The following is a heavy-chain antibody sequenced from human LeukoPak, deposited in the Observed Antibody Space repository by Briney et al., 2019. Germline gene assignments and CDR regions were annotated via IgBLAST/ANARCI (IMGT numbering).Heavy chain of an antibody. CDR2: ISGYNGNT. V-gene: IGHV1-18*01. D-gene: IGHD2-2*01. J-gene: IGHJ4*02. Sequence: ASVKVSCKASGYTFTSYGISWVRQAPGQGLEWMGWISGYNGNTNYAQNLQGRVTMTTDTSTSTAYMDLRSLRSDDTAVYYCARLQFRVGSCSSSSCRASDYWGQGTLITVSS. CDR3: ARLQFRVGSCSSSSCRASDY. CDR1: GYTFTSYG.